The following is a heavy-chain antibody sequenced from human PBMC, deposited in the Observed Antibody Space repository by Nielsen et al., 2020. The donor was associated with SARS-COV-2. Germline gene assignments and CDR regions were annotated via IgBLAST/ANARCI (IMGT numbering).Heavy chain of an antibody. D-gene: IGHD4-17*01. Sequence: GESLKISCAASGFTFSSYSMNWVRQAPGKGLEWVSYISSSSSTIYYADSVKGRFTISRDNAKNSLYLQMNSLRAEDTAVYYCARVTVTDDWYFVLWGRGTLVTVSS. CDR1: GFTFSSYS. CDR3: ARVTVTDDWYFVL. V-gene: IGHV3-48*01. CDR2: ISSSSSTI. J-gene: IGHJ2*01.